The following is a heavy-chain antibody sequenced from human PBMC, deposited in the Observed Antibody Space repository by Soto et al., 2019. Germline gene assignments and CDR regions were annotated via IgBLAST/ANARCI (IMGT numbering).Heavy chain of an antibody. V-gene: IGHV3-23*01. D-gene: IGHD3-22*01. CDR2: ISGSGGST. J-gene: IGHJ4*01. CDR1: AFTFSSYA. CDR3: AKVDRRYYYESCRKPFRHPFVY. Sequence: PGGSLRLSCAASAFTFSSYAMSWVRPAPAKGLERVSAISGSGGSTYCADSVMGRLTISSDNSKYTLYLQMNSLRAEDTSVHYFAKVDRRYYYESCRKPFRHPFVYGGQGALVAV.